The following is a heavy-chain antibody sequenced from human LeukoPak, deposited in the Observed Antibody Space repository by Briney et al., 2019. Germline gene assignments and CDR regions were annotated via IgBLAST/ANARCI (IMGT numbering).Heavy chain of an antibody. CDR1: GFTFSSYW. V-gene: IGHV3-7*03. J-gene: IGHJ6*03. CDR2: IKQDGSEK. Sequence: GSLRLSCAASGFTFSSYWMSWVRQAPGKGLEWVANIKQDGSEKYYVDSVKGRFTISRDNAKNSLYLQMNSLRAEDTAVYYCAKSVRGYYYYYMDVWGKGTTVTVSS. CDR3: AKSVRGYYYYYMDV.